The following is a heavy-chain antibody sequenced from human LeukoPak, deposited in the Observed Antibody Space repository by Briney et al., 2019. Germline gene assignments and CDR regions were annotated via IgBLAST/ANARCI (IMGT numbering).Heavy chain of an antibody. Sequence: SQTLSLTCAVSGGSISSGGYSWSWIRQPPGKGLEWIGYIYHSGSTNYNPSLKSRVTMSVDTFKNQFSLKLSSVTAADTAMYYCARAHYDSWSTYLEYWGQGTLVTVSS. CDR3: ARAHYDSWSTYLEY. V-gene: IGHV4-30-2*01. CDR1: GGSISSGGYS. D-gene: IGHD3-3*01. CDR2: IYHSGST. J-gene: IGHJ4*02.